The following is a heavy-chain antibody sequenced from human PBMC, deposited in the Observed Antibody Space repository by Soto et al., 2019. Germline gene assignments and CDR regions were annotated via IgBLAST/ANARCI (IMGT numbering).Heavy chain of an antibody. CDR1: GFTFSSDA. D-gene: IGHD3-9*01. CDR3: AKSSSVLRYFDWFPTAPDY. CDR2: ISGSGGRT. J-gene: IGHJ4*02. Sequence: EVQLLESGGGLVQPGGSLRLSCAASGFTFSSDAMSWVRQSPGKGLEWVSVISGSGGRTYHADSVKGRFTISRDNSKNTLYLQMNSLRAEDTAVYYGAKSSSVLRYFDWFPTAPDYWGQGSLVTVSS. V-gene: IGHV3-23*01.